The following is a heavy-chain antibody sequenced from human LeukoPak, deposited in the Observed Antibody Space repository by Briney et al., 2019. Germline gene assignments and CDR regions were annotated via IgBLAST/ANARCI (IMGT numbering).Heavy chain of an antibody. CDR3: ARGQSLNDY. V-gene: IGHV1-2*02. CDR1: GYTYTEYY. J-gene: IGHJ4*02. CDR2: INPNSGGA. Sequence: ASVKVSCKASGYTYTEYYMHWVRQAPGQGLEWMGWINPNSGGANYAENFQGRVTMTRDTSISTAYMELSSLRYDDTALYYCARGQSLNDYWGQGTLVTVSS.